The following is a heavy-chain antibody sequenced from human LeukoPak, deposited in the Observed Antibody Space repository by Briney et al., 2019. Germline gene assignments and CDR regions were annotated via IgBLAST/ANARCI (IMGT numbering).Heavy chain of an antibody. V-gene: IGHV4-34*01. Sequence: PSETLSLTCAVYGGSFSGYYWSWIRQRPGKGLEWIGEINHSGSTNYYPSLKSRVTISVDTSKNQFSLKLSSVTAADTAVYYCARVARGGITMIVVAIDYWGQGTLVTVSS. CDR3: ARVARGGITMIVVAIDY. J-gene: IGHJ4*02. CDR2: INHSGST. D-gene: IGHD3-22*01. CDR1: GGSFSGYY.